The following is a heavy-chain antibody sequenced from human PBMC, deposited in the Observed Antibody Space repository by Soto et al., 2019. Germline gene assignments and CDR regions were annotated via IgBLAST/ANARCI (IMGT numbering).Heavy chain of an antibody. CDR2: ISRSDSNI. Sequence: GGSLRLSCAASGFSPSDYYMSWIRQAPGKGLEWVSYISRSDSNIYYADSVKGRFTVSTDNAKNSLYLQMNSLRAEDTAVYYCARDFTMTGMDVWGQGPAVTVSS. CDR3: ARDFTMTGMDV. V-gene: IGHV3-11*01. D-gene: IGHD3-3*01. J-gene: IGHJ6*02. CDR1: GFSPSDYY.